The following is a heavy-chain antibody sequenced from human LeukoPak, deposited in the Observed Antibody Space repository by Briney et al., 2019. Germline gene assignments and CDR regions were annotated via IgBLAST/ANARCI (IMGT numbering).Heavy chain of an antibody. D-gene: IGHD3-9*01. J-gene: IGHJ4*02. V-gene: IGHV3-7*01. CDR3: AKEDREIQYDFLTGYSSTSPFDR. CDR2: IRQDETEK. Sequence: EGSLRLSCAASGFTFGSYWMSWVRQAPGKGLEWVANIRQDETEKNYVDSVKGRFTISRDNAKNSLYLQMNSLRAEDTAVYYCAKEDREIQYDFLTGYSSTSPFDRWGKGTQLTVSS. CDR1: GFTFGSYW.